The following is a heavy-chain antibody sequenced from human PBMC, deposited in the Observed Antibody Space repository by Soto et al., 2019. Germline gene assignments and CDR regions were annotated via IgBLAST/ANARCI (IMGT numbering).Heavy chain of an antibody. Sequence: QLQLQESGPGLVKPSETLSLTCTVSSASISSSSYTWGWIRQPPGKGLEWIGSIYYSGTTYYNPSLNSRVTVSVDPYKNQFSLKVTSVTAADTAVYYCARLHGYCISSSCHGHYAMDVWGQGTTVTVSS. V-gene: IGHV4-39*01. J-gene: IGHJ6*02. D-gene: IGHD2-2*01. CDR2: IYYSGTT. CDR3: ARLHGYCISSSCHGHYAMDV. CDR1: SASISSSSYT.